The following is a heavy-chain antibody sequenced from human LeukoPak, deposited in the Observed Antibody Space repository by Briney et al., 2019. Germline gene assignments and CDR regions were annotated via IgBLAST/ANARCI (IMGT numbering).Heavy chain of an antibody. CDR3: ARDPYGYKGNWFDP. Sequence: ASVKVSCKASGYTFTNYFLHWVRQAPGQGLGWVGIINPSGGSTSYAQKFQGRVTMTRDTSTTTVYMELSSLRSEDTAVYYCARDPYGYKGNWFDPWGQGALVTVSS. V-gene: IGHV1-46*01. CDR1: GYTFTNYF. J-gene: IGHJ5*02. D-gene: IGHD3-10*01. CDR2: INPSGGST.